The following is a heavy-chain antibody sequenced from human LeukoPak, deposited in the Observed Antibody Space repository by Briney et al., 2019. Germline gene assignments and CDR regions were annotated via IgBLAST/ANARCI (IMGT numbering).Heavy chain of an antibody. Sequence: RSLRLSCAASGFTFSSYGMHWVRQAPGKGLEWVAVIWYDGSNKYYADSVKGRFTISRDNSKNTLYLQVNSLRAEDTAVYYCARLREVDYFDYWGQGTLVTVSS. J-gene: IGHJ4*02. V-gene: IGHV3-33*01. D-gene: IGHD1-26*01. CDR1: GFTFSSYG. CDR3: ARLREVDYFDY. CDR2: IWYDGSNK.